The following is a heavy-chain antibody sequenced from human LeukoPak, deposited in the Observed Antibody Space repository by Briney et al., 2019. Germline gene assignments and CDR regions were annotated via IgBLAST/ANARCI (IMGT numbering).Heavy chain of an antibody. V-gene: IGHV4-61*02. J-gene: IGHJ6*03. CDR3: ARGVDTAMAYGEDYYHMDV. D-gene: IGHD5-18*01. CDR1: GGSISSGSYY. Sequence: TLSLTCTVSGGSISSGSYYWSWIRQPAGKGLEWIGRIYTSGSTNYNPSLKSRVTISVDTSKNQFSLKLSSVTAADTAVYYCARGVDTAMAYGEDYYHMDVWGKGTTVTVSS. CDR2: IYTSGST.